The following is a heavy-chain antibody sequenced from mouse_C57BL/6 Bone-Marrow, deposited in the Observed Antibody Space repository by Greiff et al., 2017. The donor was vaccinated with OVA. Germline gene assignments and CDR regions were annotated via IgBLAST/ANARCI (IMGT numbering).Heavy chain of an antibody. CDR2: INYDGSST. Sequence: EVKLMESEGGLVQPGSSMKLSCTASGFTFSDYYMAWVRQVPEKGLEWVANINYDGSSTYYLDSLKSRFIISRDNAKNILYLQMSSLKSEDTATYYCARGGHYYGSTWFAYWGQGTLVTVSA. J-gene: IGHJ3*01. D-gene: IGHD1-1*01. V-gene: IGHV5-16*01. CDR1: GFTFSDYY. CDR3: ARGGHYYGSTWFAY.